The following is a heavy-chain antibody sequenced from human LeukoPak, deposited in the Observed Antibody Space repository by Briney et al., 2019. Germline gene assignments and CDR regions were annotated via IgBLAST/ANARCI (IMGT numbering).Heavy chain of an antibody. CDR1: GFTFSSYG. D-gene: IGHD3-10*01. V-gene: IGHV3-30*18. CDR2: ISYDGTNK. CDR3: AKDLEYYYGSGSPIDY. Sequence: PGRSLRLSCAASGFTFSSYGMHWVRQAPGKGLEWVAVISYDGTNKYYADSVKGRFTISRDNSKNTLYLQMNSLRAEDTAVYYCAKDLEYYYGSGSPIDYWGQGTLVTVSS. J-gene: IGHJ4*02.